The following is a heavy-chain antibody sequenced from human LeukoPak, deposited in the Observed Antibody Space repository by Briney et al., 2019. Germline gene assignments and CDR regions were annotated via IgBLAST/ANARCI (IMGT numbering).Heavy chain of an antibody. Sequence: GASVKVSCKASGYTFTGYYMHWVRQAPGQGLEWMGWINPNSGGTNYAQKFQGRVTMTRDTSISTAYMELSRLRSDDTAVYYCAGDPGDTAMGTYDYWGQGTLVTVSS. J-gene: IGHJ4*02. CDR2: INPNSGGT. D-gene: IGHD5-18*01. CDR3: AGDPGDTAMGTYDY. CDR1: GYTFTGYY. V-gene: IGHV1-2*02.